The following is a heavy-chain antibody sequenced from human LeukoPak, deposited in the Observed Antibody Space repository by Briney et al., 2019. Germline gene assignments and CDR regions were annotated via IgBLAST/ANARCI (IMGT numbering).Heavy chain of an antibody. Sequence: GESPKISCEGSGHSFTNYWIGWVRQMPGKGLEWMGIIYPGDSDTRYSPSFQGQVTISADRSISTAYLQWSSLKASDTAMYYCVRRLPGTEYFDYWGQGTLVTVSS. CDR3: VRRLPGTEYFDY. D-gene: IGHD3-10*01. CDR2: IYPGDSDT. J-gene: IGHJ4*02. V-gene: IGHV5-51*01. CDR1: GHSFTNYW.